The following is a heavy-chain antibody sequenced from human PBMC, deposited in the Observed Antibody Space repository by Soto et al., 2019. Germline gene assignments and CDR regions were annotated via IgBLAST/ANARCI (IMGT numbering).Heavy chain of an antibody. Sequence: SETLSLTCAVYGGSFSGYYWSWIRQPPGKGLEWIGEINHSGSTNYNPSLKSRVTISVDTSKNQFSLKLSSVTAADTAVYYCARQFDYGDYSNWFDPWGQGTLVTVSS. D-gene: IGHD4-17*01. V-gene: IGHV4-34*01. CDR3: ARQFDYGDYSNWFDP. J-gene: IGHJ5*02. CDR2: INHSGST. CDR1: GGSFSGYY.